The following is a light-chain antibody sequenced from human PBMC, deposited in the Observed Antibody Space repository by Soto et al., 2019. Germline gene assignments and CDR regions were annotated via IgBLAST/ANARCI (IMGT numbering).Light chain of an antibody. CDR2: DVS. CDR1: STDVGRYNY. V-gene: IGLV2-14*01. J-gene: IGLJ1*01. Sequence: QSALTQPASVSGSPGQSITISCTGTSTDVGRYNYVSWYQQHPGKAPKLMVYDVSNRPSWVSNRFSGSKSGITASLTILGPQAEDEADYYCTSYTSASTYAFGTGTKVTAL. CDR3: TSYTSASTYA.